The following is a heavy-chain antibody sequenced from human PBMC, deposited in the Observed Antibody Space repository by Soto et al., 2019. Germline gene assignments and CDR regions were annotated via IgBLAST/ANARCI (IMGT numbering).Heavy chain of an antibody. J-gene: IGHJ4*02. CDR2: ISGSGGRP. CDR1: GFTFSSYG. Sequence: GGSLRLSYAASGFTFSSYGMSWVRQAPGKGLEWVSAISGSGGRPYYADSVKGRFTISRDTSKNTLYLQMNSLRAEDTAVYYCAKPSAFDYWGQGTLVTVSS. V-gene: IGHV3-23*01. CDR3: AKPSAFDY.